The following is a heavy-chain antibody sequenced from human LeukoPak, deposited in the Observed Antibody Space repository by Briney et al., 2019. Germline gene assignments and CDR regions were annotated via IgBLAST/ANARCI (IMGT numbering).Heavy chain of an antibody. CDR2: ISSSSSTI. J-gene: IGHJ5*02. V-gene: IGHV3-48*01. Sequence: SGGSLRLSYAASGFTFSSYSMNWVRQAPGKGLEWVSYISSSSSTIYYADSVKGRFTISRDNSKNTLYLQMNSLRIEDTAVYYCARVQQLVIDPWGQGTLVTVSS. CDR1: GFTFSSYS. CDR3: ARVQQLVIDP. D-gene: IGHD6-13*01.